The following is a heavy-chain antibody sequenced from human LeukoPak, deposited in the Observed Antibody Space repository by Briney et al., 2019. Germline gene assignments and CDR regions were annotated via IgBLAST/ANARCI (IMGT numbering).Heavy chain of an antibody. Sequence: SETLSLTCTVSGGSISSYYWSWIRQPAGKGLEWIGRIYTSGSTNYNPSLKSRVTMSVDTSKNQFSLKLSSVTAADTAVYYCARDVPTRYYDILTGYDGKGSPSWFDPWGQGTLVTVSS. D-gene: IGHD3-9*01. CDR1: GGSISSYY. CDR3: ARDVPTRYYDILTGYDGKGSPSWFDP. CDR2: IYTSGST. J-gene: IGHJ5*02. V-gene: IGHV4-4*07.